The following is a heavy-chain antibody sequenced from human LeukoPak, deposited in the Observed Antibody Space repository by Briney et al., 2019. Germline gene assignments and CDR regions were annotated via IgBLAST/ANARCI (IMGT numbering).Heavy chain of an antibody. CDR2: IWYDGSNK. D-gene: IGHD4-11*01. V-gene: IGHV3-33*01. CDR3: ARERHNYAGVDAFDI. J-gene: IGHJ3*02. Sequence: PGGSLRLSCAASGFTSSSYGMHWVRQAPGKGLEWVAVIWYDGSNKYYADSVKGRFTISRDNSKNTLYLQMNSLRAEDTAVYYCARERHNYAGVDAFDIWGQGTMVTVSS. CDR1: GFTSSSYG.